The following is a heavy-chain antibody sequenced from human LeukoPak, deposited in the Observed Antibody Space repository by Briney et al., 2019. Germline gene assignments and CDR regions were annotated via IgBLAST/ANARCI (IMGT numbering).Heavy chain of an antibody. V-gene: IGHV3-43*01. CDR3: ARDTLGSGFDY. CDR1: GFTFDDYT. Sequence: GGSLRLSCAASGFTFDDYTMHWVRQAPGKGLEWVSLISWDGGSTYYVDSVKGRFTISRDNAKNSLYLQMNSLRAEDTAVYYCARDTLGSGFDYWGQGTLVTVSS. D-gene: IGHD6-19*01. J-gene: IGHJ4*02. CDR2: ISWDGGST.